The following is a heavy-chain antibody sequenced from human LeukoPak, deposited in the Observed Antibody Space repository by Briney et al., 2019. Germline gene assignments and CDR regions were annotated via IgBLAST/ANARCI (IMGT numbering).Heavy chain of an antibody. CDR1: GYTFTGYY. J-gene: IGHJ5*02. CDR3: ARATRRDFWSGYFFDP. D-gene: IGHD3-3*01. V-gene: IGHV1-18*04. CDR2: ISAYNGNT. Sequence: GASVKVSCKASGYTFTGYYKHWVRQAPGQGLEWMGWISAYNGNTNYAQKLQGRVTMTTDTSTSTAYMELRSLRSDDTAVYYCARATRRDFWSGYFFDPWGQGTLVTVSS.